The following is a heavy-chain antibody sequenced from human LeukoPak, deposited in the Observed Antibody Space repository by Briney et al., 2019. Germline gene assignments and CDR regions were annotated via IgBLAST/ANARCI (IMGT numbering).Heavy chain of an antibody. CDR3: ARDLAADKRAMDV. J-gene: IGHJ6*02. V-gene: IGHV3-11*05. Sequence: GGSLRLSCVATGFTFSDYHMIWLRQAPGKGLEWLSYLTDSSGFTNYADSVKGRFTISRDNAKNSLYLQMNSLRADDTAVYYCARDLAADKRAMDVWGQGTTVTVSS. CDR1: GFTFSDYH. CDR2: LTDSSGFT. D-gene: IGHD6-13*01.